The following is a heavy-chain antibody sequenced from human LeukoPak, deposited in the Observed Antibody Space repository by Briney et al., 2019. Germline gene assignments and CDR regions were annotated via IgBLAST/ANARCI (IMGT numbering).Heavy chain of an antibody. V-gene: IGHV4-59*12. CDR1: GGSSSSNY. CDR3: ARDDSDFQY. D-gene: IGHD4-11*01. CDR2: IYYSGST. Sequence: SETLSLTCTVSGGSSSSNYWSWIRQPPGKGLEWIGYIYYSGSTNYNPSLKSRVTISVDTSKNQFSLKLNSVTAADTAVYYCARDDSDFQYWGQGALVTVSS. J-gene: IGHJ1*01.